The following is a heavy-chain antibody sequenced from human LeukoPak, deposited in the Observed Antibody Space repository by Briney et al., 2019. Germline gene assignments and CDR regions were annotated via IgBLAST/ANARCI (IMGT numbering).Heavy chain of an antibody. CDR3: ARGVAKGDYFDY. D-gene: IGHD1-26*01. Sequence: RASVKVSCKASGFTFTNYGISWVRQAPGQGLEWMGWISAYNGDTNYAQKFQGRVTITTDESTSTAYMELSSLRSEDTAVYYCARGVAKGDYFDYWGQGTLVTVSS. J-gene: IGHJ4*02. CDR1: GFTFTNYG. V-gene: IGHV1-18*01. CDR2: ISAYNGDT.